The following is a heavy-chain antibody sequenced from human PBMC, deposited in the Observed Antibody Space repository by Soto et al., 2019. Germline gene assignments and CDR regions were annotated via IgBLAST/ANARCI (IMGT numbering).Heavy chain of an antibody. Sequence: GESLKISCKGSGYSFTTYWITWVRQMPGKGLEWMGRIDPSDSYTNYSPSFQGHVTISADKSISTAYLQWSSLKATDTAMYYCARQPGYSALDYGGHLYYWGQGTPVTVST. V-gene: IGHV5-10-1*01. J-gene: IGHJ4*02. CDR2: IDPSDSYT. D-gene: IGHD5-12*01. CDR3: ARQPGYSALDYGGHLYY. CDR1: GYSFTTYW.